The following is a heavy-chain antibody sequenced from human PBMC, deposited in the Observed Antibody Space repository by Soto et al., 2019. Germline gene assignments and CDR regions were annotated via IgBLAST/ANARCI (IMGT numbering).Heavy chain of an antibody. J-gene: IGHJ4*02. CDR2: ISWDGGST. CDR1: GFTFDDYT. V-gene: IGHV3-43*01. Sequence: PGGSLRLSCAASGFTFDDYTMHWVRQASGKGLEWVSLISWDGGSTYYADSVKGRFTISRDNSKNSLYLQMNSLRTEDTALYYCAKDPSERGNYYFDYWGQGTLVTVSS. D-gene: IGHD3-10*01. CDR3: AKDPSERGNYYFDY.